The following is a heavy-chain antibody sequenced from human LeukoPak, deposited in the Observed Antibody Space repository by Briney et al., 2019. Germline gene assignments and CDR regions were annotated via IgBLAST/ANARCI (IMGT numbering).Heavy chain of an antibody. D-gene: IGHD1-26*01. CDR3: ARGGYSGTYPDY. CDR2: ISSSSYI. J-gene: IGHJ4*02. V-gene: IGHV3-21*04. CDR1: GFTFSSYS. Sequence: GGSLRLSCAASGFTFSSYSMNWVRQAPGKGLEWVSSISSSSYIYYADSVKGRFTISRDNAKNSPYLQMNSLRAEDTALYHCARGGYSGTYPDYWGQGTLVTVSS.